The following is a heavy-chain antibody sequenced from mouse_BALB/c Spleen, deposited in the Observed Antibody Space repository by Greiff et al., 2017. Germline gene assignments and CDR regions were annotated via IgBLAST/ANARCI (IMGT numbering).Heavy chain of an antibody. CDR1: GFTFSSYT. V-gene: IGHV5-9*03. D-gene: IGHD2-4*01. CDR3: ARDYDYDGGAWFAY. CDR2: ISSGGGNT. J-gene: IGHJ3*01. Sequence: EVKLVESGGGLVKPGGSLKLSCAASGFTFSSYTMSWVRQTPEKRLEWVATISSGGGNTYYPDSVKGRFTISRDNAKNNLYLQMSSLRSEDTALYYCARDYDYDGGAWFAYWGQGTLVTVSA.